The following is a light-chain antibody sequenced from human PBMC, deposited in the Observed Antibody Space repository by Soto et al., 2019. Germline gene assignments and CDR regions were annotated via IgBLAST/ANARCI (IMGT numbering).Light chain of an antibody. CDR3: AAWDDSLSGYVV. CDR2: RNN. CDR1: SSNIGSNY. Sequence: QSVLTQPPSASGTPGQRVTISCSGSSSNIGSNYVYWYQQFPGTAPKLLIYRNNQRPSGVPDRFSGSKSGTSASLAISGLRSEDEADYYCAAWDDSLSGYVVFGGGTKVTVL. J-gene: IGLJ2*01. V-gene: IGLV1-47*01.